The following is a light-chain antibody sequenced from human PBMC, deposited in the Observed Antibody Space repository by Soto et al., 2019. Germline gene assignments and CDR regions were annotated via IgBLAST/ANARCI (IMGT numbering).Light chain of an antibody. CDR1: DSDIGRYDY. Sequence: QPVLTQPRSVAGSPGQSVTISCTGTDSDIGRYDYVSWYQQHPGKAPKLLIYDVSQRPSGVPDRFSGSKSGNTASLTISGLQADDEADYYCNSFTTSTTPYVFGTGTKVTVL. CDR2: DVS. V-gene: IGLV2-11*01. J-gene: IGLJ1*01. CDR3: NSFTTSTTPYV.